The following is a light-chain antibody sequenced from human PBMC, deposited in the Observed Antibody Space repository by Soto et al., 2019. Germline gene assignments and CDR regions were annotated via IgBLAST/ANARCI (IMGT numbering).Light chain of an antibody. CDR1: QSVSSNY. CDR2: GAS. J-gene: IGKJ1*01. CDR3: QQYGSSPGT. V-gene: IGKV3-20*01. Sequence: DIPLTQSPATLSLSLGERATITCRASQSVSSNYLAWYQQKPGQAPRLLIYGASSRASGIPDRFSGSGSGTDFTLTISRLEPEDFAVYYCQQYGSSPGTFGQGTKVDIK.